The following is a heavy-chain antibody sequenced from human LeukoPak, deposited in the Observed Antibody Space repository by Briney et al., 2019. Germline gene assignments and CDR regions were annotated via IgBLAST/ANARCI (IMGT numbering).Heavy chain of an antibody. CDR1: GFTFSSYA. CDR3: VRDDGATKPC. V-gene: IGHV3-7*01. CDR2: IKRDGSEK. J-gene: IGHJ4*02. D-gene: IGHD1-26*01. Sequence: GGSLRLSCAASGFTFSSYAMHWVRQAPGKGLEWVANIKRDGSEKYYVDSVKGRFSISRDNAKNSLYLQMNSLRVEDTAVHYCVRDDGATKPCWGQGTLVTVSS.